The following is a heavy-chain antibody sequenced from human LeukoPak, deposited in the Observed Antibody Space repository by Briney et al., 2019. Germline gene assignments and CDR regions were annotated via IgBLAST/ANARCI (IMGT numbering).Heavy chain of an antibody. V-gene: IGHV1-69*05. Sequence: SVKVSCKPSGGTFSDYAINWVRQAPGQGLEWMGRIIPIFDTTNYAQKFRGRVTITTDESTSTAYMELRSLTSEDTAVYYCARDRNNLGMDVWGKGTTVTVSS. CDR2: IIPIFDTT. CDR1: GGTFSDYA. CDR3: ARDRNNLGMDV. J-gene: IGHJ6*04.